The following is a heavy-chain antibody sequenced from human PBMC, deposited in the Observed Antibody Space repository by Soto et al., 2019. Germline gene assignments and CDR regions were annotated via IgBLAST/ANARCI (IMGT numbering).Heavy chain of an antibody. J-gene: IGHJ5*02. CDR1: GGSISSYY. V-gene: IGHV4-59*01. D-gene: IGHD6-13*01. CDR2: IYYSGST. CDR3: ARDRGGTAAGTLNWFDP. Sequence: SETLSLTCTVSGGSISSYYWSWIRQPPGKGLEWIGYIYYSGSTNYNPSLKSRVTISVDTSKNQFSLKLSSVTAADTAVYYCARDRGGTAAGTLNWFDPWGQGTLVTVSS.